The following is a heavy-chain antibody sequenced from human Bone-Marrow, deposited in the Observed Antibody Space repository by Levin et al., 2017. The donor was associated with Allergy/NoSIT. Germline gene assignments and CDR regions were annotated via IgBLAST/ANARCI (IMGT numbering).Heavy chain of an antibody. V-gene: IGHV3-7*03. CDR2: IKEDGSEK. CDR3: ARIYGSLSELDY. J-gene: IGHJ4*02. CDR1: GFTFSRFW. D-gene: IGHD3-10*01. Sequence: GGSLRLSCVTAGFTFSRFWMTWVRQAPGKGLEWVANIKEDGSEKYYVDSVKGRFTISRDNAKNSLYLQMNSLRAEDTAVYYCARIYGSLSELDYWGQGALVTVSS.